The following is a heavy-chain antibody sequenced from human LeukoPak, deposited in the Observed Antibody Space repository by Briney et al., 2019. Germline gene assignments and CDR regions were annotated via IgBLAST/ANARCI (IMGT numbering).Heavy chain of an antibody. CDR3: AKDLSYSSGWYFDY. D-gene: IGHD6-19*01. CDR1: GFTFSGSA. CDR2: ISGSGAST. Sequence: GGSLRLSCAASGFTFSGSAMHWVRQAPGKGLEWISAISGSGASTYYADSVKGRFTISRDNSKNTLYLQMNSLRAEDTAVYYCAKDLSYSSGWYFDYWGQGTLVTVSS. V-gene: IGHV3-23*01. J-gene: IGHJ4*02.